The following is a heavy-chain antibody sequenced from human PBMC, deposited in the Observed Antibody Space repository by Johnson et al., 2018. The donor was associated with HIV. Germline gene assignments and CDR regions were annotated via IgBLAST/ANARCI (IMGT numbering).Heavy chain of an antibody. CDR2: IYSGGST. CDR1: GFTVSNNY. Sequence: VQLVESGGGVVQPGRSLRLSRVASGFTVSNNYMSWVRQAPGKGLEWVSVIYSGGSTYYADSVKGRFTISRDNSKNTLYLQMNSLRAEDTTVYYCAPWTAIWGQGTMVTVSS. CDR3: APWTAI. V-gene: IGHV3-66*01. J-gene: IGHJ3*02. D-gene: IGHD3/OR15-3a*01.